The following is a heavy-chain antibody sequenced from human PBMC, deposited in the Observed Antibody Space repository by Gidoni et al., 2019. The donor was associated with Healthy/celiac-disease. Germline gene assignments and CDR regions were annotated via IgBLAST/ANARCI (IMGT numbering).Heavy chain of an antibody. CDR3: ARAQSRIVVVTAVDY. J-gene: IGHJ4*02. Sequence: QVQLVESGGGVVQPGRSLRLSCAASGFTFSSYAMHWVRQAPGKGLEWVAVISYDGSNKYYADSVKGRFTISRDNSKNTLYLQMNSLRAEDTAVYYCARAQSRIVVVTAVDYWGQGTLVTVSS. CDR1: GFTFSSYA. CDR2: ISYDGSNK. V-gene: IGHV3-30*04. D-gene: IGHD2-21*02.